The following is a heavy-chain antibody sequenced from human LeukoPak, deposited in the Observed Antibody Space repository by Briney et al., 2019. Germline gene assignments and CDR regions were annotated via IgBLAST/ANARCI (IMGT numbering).Heavy chain of an antibody. J-gene: IGHJ6*02. CDR1: GGTFSSYA. Sequence: GASVKVSCMASGGTFSSYAISWVRQAPGQRLEWMGWINAGNGNTKYSQKFQGRVTITRDTSASTAYMELSSLRSEDTAVYYCARAYYDSSGGYYYYGMDVWGQGTTVTVSS. CDR2: INAGNGNT. D-gene: IGHD3-22*01. CDR3: ARAYYDSSGGYYYYGMDV. V-gene: IGHV1-3*01.